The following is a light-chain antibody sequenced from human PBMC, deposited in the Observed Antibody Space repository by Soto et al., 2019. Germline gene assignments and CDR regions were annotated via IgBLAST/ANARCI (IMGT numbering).Light chain of an antibody. J-gene: IGKJ1*01. CDR2: DVS. V-gene: IGKV1-5*01. CDR1: QSISSW. CDR3: QQYNSYSRT. Sequence: DIQMTQSPSTLSASVGDRVTITCRASQSISSWLAWYQQKPGKAPKLLIYDVSSLESGVPSRFGGSGSGTEFTLTITSLQPDDFATYYCQQYNSYSRTFGQGTKV.